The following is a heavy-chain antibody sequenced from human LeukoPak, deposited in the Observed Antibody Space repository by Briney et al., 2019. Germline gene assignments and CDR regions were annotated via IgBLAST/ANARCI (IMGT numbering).Heavy chain of an antibody. D-gene: IGHD3-22*01. V-gene: IGHV3-30*18. CDR1: GLTFSNYW. Sequence: GGSLRLSCAVSGLTFSNYWMHWVRQAPGKGLEWVAVISYDGSNKYYADSVKGRFTISRDNSKNTLYLQMNSLRAEDTAVYYCAKEGLYYYDSSGYTEGYFDYWGQGTLVTVSS. CDR2: ISYDGSNK. CDR3: AKEGLYYYDSSGYTEGYFDY. J-gene: IGHJ4*02.